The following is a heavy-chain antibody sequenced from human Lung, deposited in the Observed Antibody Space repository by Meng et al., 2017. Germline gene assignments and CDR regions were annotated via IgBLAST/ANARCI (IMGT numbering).Heavy chain of an antibody. J-gene: IGHJ5*02. D-gene: IGHD5-24*01. Sequence: QVQLVQSGAEVKRPGSSVKVSCKPSGGTFSNYGINWVRQAPGQGLEWMGGIIPSLDLANYPQKFQGRVTITADKFMTTAYMELSSLRSEDTAVYYCAREGDGHTLFWFDPWGQGILVTVSS. CDR3: AREGDGHTLFWFDP. V-gene: IGHV1-69*10. CDR2: IIPSLDLA. CDR1: GGTFSNYG.